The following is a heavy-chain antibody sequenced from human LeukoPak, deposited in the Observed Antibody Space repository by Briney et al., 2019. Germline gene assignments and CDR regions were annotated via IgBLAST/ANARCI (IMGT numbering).Heavy chain of an antibody. J-gene: IGHJ4*02. Sequence: GGSLRLSCVTSGFTFSSYWMSWVRQAPGKGLEWVANINEDGSQKNYVDSMKGRLTISRDNAKNSVYLQMDSLRVDDTAVYYCARPSSYSSAWGSDHWGQGTPVTV. CDR2: INEDGSQK. V-gene: IGHV3-7*01. D-gene: IGHD6-19*01. CDR3: ARPSSYSSAWGSDH. CDR1: GFTFSSYW.